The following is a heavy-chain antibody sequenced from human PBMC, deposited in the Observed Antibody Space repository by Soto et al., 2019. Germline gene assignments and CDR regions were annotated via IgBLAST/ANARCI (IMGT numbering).Heavy chain of an antibody. CDR2: INPNSSGT. CDR1: GYTFTGYY. J-gene: IGHJ4*02. V-gene: IGHV1-2*04. D-gene: IGHD3-3*01. Sequence: ASVKVSCKASGYTFTGYYMHWVRQAPGQGLEWMGWINPNSSGTNYAQKLQGWVTMTRDKSISTAYMELSRLRSDDMAVYYCARHVSGFLEGFDYWCQGTLVTVSS. CDR3: ARHVSGFLEGFDY.